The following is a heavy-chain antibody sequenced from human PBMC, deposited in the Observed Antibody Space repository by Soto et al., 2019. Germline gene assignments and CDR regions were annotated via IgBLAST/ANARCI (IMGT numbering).Heavy chain of an antibody. Sequence: SETLSLTCAVYGGSFSGYYWSWIRQPPGKGLEWIGEINHSGSTNYNPSPKSRVTISVDTSKNQFSLKLSSVTAADTAVYYCARGHRVPARRGYYYYGMDVWGQGTTVTVS. CDR1: GGSFSGYY. J-gene: IGHJ6*02. V-gene: IGHV4-34*01. CDR3: ARGHRVPARRGYYYYGMDV. D-gene: IGHD2-2*01. CDR2: INHSGST.